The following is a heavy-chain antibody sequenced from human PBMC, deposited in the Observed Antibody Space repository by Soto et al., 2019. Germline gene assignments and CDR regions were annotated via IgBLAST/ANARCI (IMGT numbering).Heavy chain of an antibody. CDR2: IYSSGRT. CDR3: AREYTAWPLAYGLDV. D-gene: IGHD2-2*02. V-gene: IGHV4-39*02. Sequence: SETLSLTFNVSGDSITTSGYYWDWIRQPPGKGLEWIGSIYSSGRTYYNPSLNSRVTISLDTAKNQIYLKLNSVTAAETAVHYCAREYTAWPLAYGLDVWGQGTTVTVSS. CDR1: GDSITTSGYY. J-gene: IGHJ6*02.